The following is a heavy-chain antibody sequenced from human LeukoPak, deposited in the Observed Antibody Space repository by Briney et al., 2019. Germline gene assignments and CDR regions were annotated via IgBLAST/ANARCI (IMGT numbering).Heavy chain of an antibody. V-gene: IGHV4-30-4*08. Sequence: KPSQTLSLTCTVSGDSISSGDYYWSWIRQPPGKGLEWIGYIYYSGNTYYNPPLQSRVTISVDTSKNQFSLKLSSVTAADTAVYYCSRGDSSSWPPGAFDIWGQGTMVTVSS. D-gene: IGHD6-13*01. J-gene: IGHJ3*02. CDR3: SRGDSSSWPPGAFDI. CDR2: IYYSGNT. CDR1: GDSISSGDYY.